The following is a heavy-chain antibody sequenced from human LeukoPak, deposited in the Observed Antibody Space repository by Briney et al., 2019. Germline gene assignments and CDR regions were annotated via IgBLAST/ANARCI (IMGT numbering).Heavy chain of an antibody. V-gene: IGHV3-64D*06. Sequence: GGSLRLSCSASGFTFITYAMHWVRQAQGKGLKYVSGISSGGGSTYYADSVKGRFTISRDNSKNTLYLQMSSLRVEDTAVYYCVKVDNYGGGAFDIWGQGTMVTVSS. CDR2: ISSGGGST. J-gene: IGHJ3*02. CDR1: GFTFITYA. D-gene: IGHD2-2*03. CDR3: VKVDNYGGGAFDI.